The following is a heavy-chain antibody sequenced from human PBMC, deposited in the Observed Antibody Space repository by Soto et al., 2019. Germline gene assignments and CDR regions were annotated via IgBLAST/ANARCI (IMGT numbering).Heavy chain of an antibody. CDR1: GGSFSGYY. D-gene: IGHD7-27*01. J-gene: IGHJ4*02. V-gene: IGHV4-34*01. CDR3: ARGNSNRGFDY. Sequence: SETLSLTCAVYGGSFSGYYWSWIRQPPGKGLEWIGEINHSGSTNYNPSLKSRVTISVDTSKNQFSLKLSSVTAADTAVYYCARGNSNRGFDYWGQGTLVTVSS. CDR2: INHSGST.